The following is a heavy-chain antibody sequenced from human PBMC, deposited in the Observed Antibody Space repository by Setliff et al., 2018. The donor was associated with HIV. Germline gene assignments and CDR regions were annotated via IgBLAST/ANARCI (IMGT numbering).Heavy chain of an antibody. V-gene: IGHV4-31*03. CDR2: IHDSGST. J-gene: IGHJ4*01. CDR1: GASITTGGYY. D-gene: IGHD1-26*01. Sequence: PSETLSLTCSVSGASITTGGYYWSWVRQPPGRGLEWIGYIHDSGSTYYNPSLKSRVTISIDTSKNHFSLNLTSVTAADTAVFYCAREIGVGDTTGFDHWGQGALVTVSS. CDR3: AREIGVGDTTGFDH.